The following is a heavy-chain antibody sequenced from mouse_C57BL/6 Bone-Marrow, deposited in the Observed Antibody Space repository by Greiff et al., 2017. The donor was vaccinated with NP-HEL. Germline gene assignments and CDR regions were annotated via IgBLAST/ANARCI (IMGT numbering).Heavy chain of an antibody. Sequence: EVKLMESGGGLVQPKGSLKLSCAASGFSFNTYAMNWVRQAPGKGLEWVARIRSKSNNYATYYADSVKDRFTISRDDSESMLYLQMNNLKTEDTAMYYCVRHTAYGSSDYWGQGTTLTVSS. V-gene: IGHV10-1*01. CDR3: VRHTAYGSSDY. CDR1: GFSFNTYA. J-gene: IGHJ2*01. CDR2: IRSKSNNYAT. D-gene: IGHD1-1*01.